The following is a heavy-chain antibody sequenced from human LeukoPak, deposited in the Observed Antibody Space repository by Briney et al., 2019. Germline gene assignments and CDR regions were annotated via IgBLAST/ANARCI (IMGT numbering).Heavy chain of an antibody. Sequence: ASVKVSCKASGGTFSSYAISWVRQAPGQGLEWMGRIIPILGIANYAQKFQGRVTITADKSTGTAYMELSSLRSEDTAVYYCARTGSGWYIDYWGQGTLVTVSS. V-gene: IGHV1-69*04. J-gene: IGHJ4*02. CDR1: GGTFSSYA. CDR3: ARTGSGWYIDY. CDR2: IIPILGIA. D-gene: IGHD6-19*01.